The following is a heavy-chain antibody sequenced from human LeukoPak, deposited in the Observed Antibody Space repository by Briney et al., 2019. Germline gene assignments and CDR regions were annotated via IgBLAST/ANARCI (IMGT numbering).Heavy chain of an antibody. D-gene: IGHD3-9*01. CDR2: ISYDGSNK. Sequence: GGSLRLSCAASGFAFSSYGMHWVRQAPGKGLEWVAVISYDGSNKYYADSVKGRFTISRDNSKNTLYLQMNSLRAEDTAVYYCAKASKFTYYDILTGYGGNWFDPWGQGTLVTVSS. CDR1: GFAFSSYG. V-gene: IGHV3-30*18. J-gene: IGHJ5*02. CDR3: AKASKFTYYDILTGYGGNWFDP.